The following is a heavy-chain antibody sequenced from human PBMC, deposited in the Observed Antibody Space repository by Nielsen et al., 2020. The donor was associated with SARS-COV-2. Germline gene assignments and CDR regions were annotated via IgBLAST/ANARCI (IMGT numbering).Heavy chain of an antibody. CDR2: IKPDGYEK. V-gene: IGHV3-7*01. J-gene: IGHJ4*02. D-gene: IGHD4-17*01. CDR3: VRVASYGDPEYFDY. Sequence: GESLKISCAASGFIFRGYWMTWVRLAPGRGLEWVANIKPDGYEKYYAGSVKGRFTISRDNAKNSLYLQMNSLGAEDTAVYYCVRVASYGDPEYFDYWGQGTLVAVSS. CDR1: GFIFRGYW.